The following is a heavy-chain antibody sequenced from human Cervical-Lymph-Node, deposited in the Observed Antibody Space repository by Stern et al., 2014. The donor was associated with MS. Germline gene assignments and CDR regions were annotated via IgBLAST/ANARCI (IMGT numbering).Heavy chain of an antibody. CDR3: ARDVPYCNGDTCHHVLVY. D-gene: IGHD2-15*01. CDR1: GGNFSIYA. CDR2: IIPVVGTA. J-gene: IGHJ4*02. V-gene: IGHV1-69*01. Sequence: VQLVQSGAEVKKPGSSVKVSCKASGGNFSIYAVSWGRQAPGEGLEWMGGIIPVVGTATYAQKFQGRVTITADESTSTAYMELRTLRSEDTATFYCARDVPYCNGDTCHHVLVYWGQGTLVTVSS.